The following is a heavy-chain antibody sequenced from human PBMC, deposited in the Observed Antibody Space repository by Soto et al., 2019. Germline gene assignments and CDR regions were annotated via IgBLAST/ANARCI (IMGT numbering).Heavy chain of an antibody. CDR3: ARAPVLLWFGEPFDY. CDR2: ISGSGGST. J-gene: IGHJ4*02. D-gene: IGHD3-10*01. CDR1: GFTFSSYA. V-gene: IGHV3-23*01. Sequence: GGSLRLSCAASGFTFSSYAMSWVRQAPGKGLEWVSAISGSGGSTYYADSVKGRFTISRDNSKNTLYLQMNSLRAEDTAVYYCARAPVLLWFGEPFDYWGQGTLVTVSS.